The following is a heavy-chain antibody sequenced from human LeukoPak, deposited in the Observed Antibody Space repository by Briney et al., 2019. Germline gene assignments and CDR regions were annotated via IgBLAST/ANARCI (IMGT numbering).Heavy chain of an antibody. V-gene: IGHV3-9*01. J-gene: IGHJ4*02. CDR2: ISWNSDSI. CDR3: AKGQEGLYSSSWYGFDN. CDR1: GFTFDDYA. Sequence: GRSLRLSCAASGFTFDDYAMHWVRQAPGKGLEWVSGISWNSDSIGYADSVKGRFTISRDNAKNSLYLQMNSLRAEDTALYYCAKGQEGLYSSSWYGFDNWGQGTLVTVSS. D-gene: IGHD6-13*01.